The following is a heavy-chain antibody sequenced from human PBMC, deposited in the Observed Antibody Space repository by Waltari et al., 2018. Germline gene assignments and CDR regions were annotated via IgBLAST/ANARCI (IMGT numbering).Heavy chain of an antibody. V-gene: IGHV1-69*10. CDR2: IIPILGIA. CDR3: ARGDYYDSSGYPY. CDR1: GGTFSSYA. D-gene: IGHD3-22*01. Sequence: QVQLVQSGAEVKKPGSSVKVSCKASGGTFSSYAISWVLQAPGQGLEWMGGIIPILGIANYAQKFQGRVTITADKSTSTAYMELSSLRSEDTAVYYCARGDYYDSSGYPYWGQGTLVTVSS. J-gene: IGHJ4*02.